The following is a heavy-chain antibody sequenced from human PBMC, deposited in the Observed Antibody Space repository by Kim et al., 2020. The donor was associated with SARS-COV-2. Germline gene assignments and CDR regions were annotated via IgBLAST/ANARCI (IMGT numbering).Heavy chain of an antibody. CDR1: GYTFDTYA. Sequence: ASVKVSCKASGYTFDTYALYWVRQAPGQRFEWMGWINGGNGNTRYSQNFQGRVTITRDTSATTAYMELSSLNSKDPAVYYCAREGSGSYNWLDPWGQGTLVTVSS. J-gene: IGHJ5*02. V-gene: IGHV1-3*01. CDR2: INGGNGNT. CDR3: AREGSGSYNWLDP. D-gene: IGHD3-10*01.